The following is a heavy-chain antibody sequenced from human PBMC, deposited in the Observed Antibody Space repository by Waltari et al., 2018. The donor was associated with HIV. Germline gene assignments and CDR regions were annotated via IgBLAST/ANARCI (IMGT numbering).Heavy chain of an antibody. J-gene: IGHJ4*02. CDR3: ARAEGGNSGVHFDY. CDR1: GGSISSRSFY. Sequence: QVQLQESGPGLVKPSQTLSLTCTVSGGSISSRSFYWNWIRQPAGKGLEWIGRIYTSGSTKYNPTLKSRVTISVDTSKNQFYLKLNSVTAADTAVYYCARAEGGNSGVHFDYWGQGTLVTVSS. D-gene: IGHD2-21*02. CDR2: IYTSGST. V-gene: IGHV4-61*02.